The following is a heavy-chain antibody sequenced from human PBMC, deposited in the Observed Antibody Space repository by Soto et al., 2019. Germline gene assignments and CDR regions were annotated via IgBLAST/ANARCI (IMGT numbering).Heavy chain of an antibody. D-gene: IGHD7-27*01. CDR1: GFTVSSNY. Sequence: EVQLVETGGGLIQPGGSLRLSCAASGFTVSSNYMSWVRQAPGKGLEWVSVIYSGGSTYYADSVKGRFTISRDNSKNTLYLQMHSLRAEDTAVYYGARDGLWAGMDVWGQGTTVTVSS. CDR2: IYSGGST. CDR3: ARDGLWAGMDV. J-gene: IGHJ6*02. V-gene: IGHV3-53*02.